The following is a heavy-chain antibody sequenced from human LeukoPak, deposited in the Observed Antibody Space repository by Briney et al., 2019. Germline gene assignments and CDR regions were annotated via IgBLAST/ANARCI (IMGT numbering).Heavy chain of an antibody. CDR3: GRHANGGSSAAFDL. J-gene: IGHJ3*01. Sequence: KSSETLSLTCAVSGDSISDKYWWRWVRQFPDKGLEWIGEVYRSGGTSYNPSLKSRVTVSIDYSKNQFSLNLRSVTAADTAVYYCGRHANGGSSAAFDLWGQGTMVFVSS. CDR1: GDSISDKYW. D-gene: IGHD2-8*01. CDR2: VYRSGGT. V-gene: IGHV4-4*02.